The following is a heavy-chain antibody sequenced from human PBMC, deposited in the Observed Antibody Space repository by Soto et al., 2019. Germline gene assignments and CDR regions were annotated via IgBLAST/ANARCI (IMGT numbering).Heavy chain of an antibody. CDR1: GFIFSTYA. CDR3: AHPRGYGVFDAVDI. Sequence: TGGSLRLSCAASGFIFSTYAMNWVRQAPGKGLEWVSAISSSGDSAYYAESVRGRFTISRDNSINTLYLQMRSLRPEDTAVYYCAHPRGYGVFDAVDIWGQGTMVTVS. J-gene: IGHJ3*02. CDR2: ISSSGDSA. D-gene: IGHD4-17*01. V-gene: IGHV3-23*01.